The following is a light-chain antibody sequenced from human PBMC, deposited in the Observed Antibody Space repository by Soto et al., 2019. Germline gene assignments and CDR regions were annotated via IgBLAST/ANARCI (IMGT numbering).Light chain of an antibody. CDR3: SAYTVSRTYV. V-gene: IGLV2-14*03. J-gene: IGLJ1*01. CDR1: SVDVGGYNF. Sequence: QSVLTQPASVSGSLGQSITISCTGTSVDVGGYNFVSWHQQHPGKAPKLMIYNVYDRPSGISYRFSGSKSGNTASLTISGLQGEDEADYYCSAYTVSRTYVFGTGTKVTVL. CDR2: NVY.